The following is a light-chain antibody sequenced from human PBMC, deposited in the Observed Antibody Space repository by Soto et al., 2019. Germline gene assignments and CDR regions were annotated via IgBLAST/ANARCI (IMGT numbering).Light chain of an antibody. CDR3: HQYTRSPRT. V-gene: IGKV3-20*01. CDR2: GAS. J-gene: IGKJ1*01. Sequence: DIVLTQSPCTLSLSPGERATHSCRASQSISSSYLAWYQQKPGQAPRLLIYGASSRATGIPDRFSGSGSGTDFTLTITRLEPEDFAVYYCHQYTRSPRTFGQGTKVDIK. CDR1: QSISSSY.